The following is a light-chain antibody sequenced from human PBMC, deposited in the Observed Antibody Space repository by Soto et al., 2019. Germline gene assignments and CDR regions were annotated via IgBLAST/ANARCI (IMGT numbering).Light chain of an antibody. Sequence: EIVLTQSPGTLSLSPGGRATLSCRASQSVRSSYLAWYQQRPGQAPRLLIFGASFRATGIPDRFSGSGSGTDFTLTISRLEPEDFAVYYCQRYGSPLTFGGGTKV. CDR1: QSVRSSY. CDR2: GAS. V-gene: IGKV3-20*01. J-gene: IGKJ4*01. CDR3: QRYGSPLT.